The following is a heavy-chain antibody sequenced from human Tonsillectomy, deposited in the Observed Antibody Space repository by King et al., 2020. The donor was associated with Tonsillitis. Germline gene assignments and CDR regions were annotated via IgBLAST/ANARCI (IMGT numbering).Heavy chain of an antibody. Sequence: HVQLVESGSELKKPGASVKVSCKASGYTFTTYTINWVRQAPGQGLEWMGWINTNTGNPTYAQGFTGRLVFSLDVSVSTAYLQISSLKAEDTAVYYCARDAQLFQYSSGWYSDYQYYSMDVWGQGTTVTVSS. CDR1: GYTFTTYT. D-gene: IGHD6-19*01. CDR2: INTNTGNP. V-gene: IGHV7-4-1*02. CDR3: ARDAQLFQYSSGWYSDYQYYSMDV. J-gene: IGHJ6*02.